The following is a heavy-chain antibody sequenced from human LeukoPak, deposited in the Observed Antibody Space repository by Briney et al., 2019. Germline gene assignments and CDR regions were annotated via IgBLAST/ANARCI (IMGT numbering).Heavy chain of an antibody. J-gene: IGHJ4*02. V-gene: IGHV5-51*01. CDR2: IYPGDSDI. CDR1: GYMFANYW. Sequence: GESLKISCKGSGYMFANYWIGWVRQMSGKGLEWMGIIYPGDSDIRYSPSFQGQVTISADKSVRTAYLQWSSLEASDTAIYYCAGPPPDYAGDRGDFWGQGTLVTVSS. D-gene: IGHD4-23*01. CDR3: AGPPPDYAGDRGDF.